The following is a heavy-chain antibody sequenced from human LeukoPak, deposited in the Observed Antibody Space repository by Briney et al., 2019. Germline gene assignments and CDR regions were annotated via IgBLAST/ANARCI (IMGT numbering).Heavy chain of an antibody. CDR1: GGSISSGSYY. D-gene: IGHD6-13*01. Sequence: PSETLSLTCTVSGGSISSGSYYWSWIRQPAGRRLEWIGRIYTSGSTNYNPSHKSRVTISVDTSKNQFSLRLSSVTAVDTAVYYCARSPAGPFFDYWGQGTLVTVSS. CDR2: IYTSGST. J-gene: IGHJ4*02. V-gene: IGHV4-61*02. CDR3: ARSPAGPFFDY.